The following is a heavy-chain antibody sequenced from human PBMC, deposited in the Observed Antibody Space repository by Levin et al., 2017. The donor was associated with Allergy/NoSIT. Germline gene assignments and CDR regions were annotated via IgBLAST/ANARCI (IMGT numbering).Heavy chain of an antibody. CDR2: MNPNSGNT. CDR1: GYTFTSYD. CDR3: ARGRTRYYDSSGYYFGY. J-gene: IGHJ4*02. Sequence: GESLKISCKASGYTFTSYDINWVRQATGQGLEWMGWMNPNSGNTGYAQKFQGRVTMTRNTSISTAYMELSSLRSEDTAVYYCARGRTRYYDSSGYYFGYWGQGTLVTVSS. V-gene: IGHV1-8*01. D-gene: IGHD3-22*01.